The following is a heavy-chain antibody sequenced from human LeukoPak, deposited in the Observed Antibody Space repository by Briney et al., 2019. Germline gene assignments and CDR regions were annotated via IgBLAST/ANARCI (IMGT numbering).Heavy chain of an antibody. CDR3: ARVKDYGDAFDI. J-gene: IGHJ3*02. V-gene: IGHV4-30-2*01. CDR1: GGSISSGGYS. CDR2: IYHSGST. D-gene: IGHD4-17*01. Sequence: PSQTLSLTCAVSGGSISSGGYSWSWIRQQPGRNLEWIAYIYHSGSTYNNPSLKSRVTLLVDKSNNQFSLKLSSVTAADTAVYYCARVKDYGDAFDIWGQGTMVTVSS.